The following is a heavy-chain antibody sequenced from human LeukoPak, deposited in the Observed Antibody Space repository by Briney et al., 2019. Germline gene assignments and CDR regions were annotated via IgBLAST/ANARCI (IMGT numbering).Heavy chain of an antibody. D-gene: IGHD3-16*01. CDR3: AREPFGYFDY. CDR1: GGSISSSNW. CDR2: IYYSGST. Sequence: SGTLSLTCAVSGGSISSSNWWSWIRQPPGKGLEWIGYIYYSGSTNYNPSLKSRVTISVDTSKNQFSLKLSSVTAADTAVYYCAREPFGYFDYWGQGTLVTVSP. V-gene: IGHV4-61*01. J-gene: IGHJ4*02.